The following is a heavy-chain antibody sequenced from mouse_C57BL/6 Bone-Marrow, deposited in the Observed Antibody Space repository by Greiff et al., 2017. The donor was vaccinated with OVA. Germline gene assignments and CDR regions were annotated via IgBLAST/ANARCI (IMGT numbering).Heavy chain of an antibody. CDR1: GYTFTSYG. V-gene: IGHV1-81*01. CDR2: IYPRSGNT. D-gene: IGHD2-5*01. J-gene: IGHJ4*01. CDR3: ARSSNRYAMDY. Sequence: QVHVKQSGAELARPGASVKLSCKASGYTFTSYGISWVKQRTGQGLEWIGEIYPRSGNTYYNEKFKGKATLTADKSSSTAYMELRSLTSEDSAVYFCARSSNRYAMDYWGQGTSVTVSS.